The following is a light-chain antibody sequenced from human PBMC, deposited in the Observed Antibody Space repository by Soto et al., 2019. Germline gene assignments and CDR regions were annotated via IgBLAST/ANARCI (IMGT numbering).Light chain of an antibody. J-gene: IGKJ2*01. CDR3: QQYNFYSPFT. CDR2: DGS. Sequence: DVQMTQFPSTLSASVGDTVTITCRASERIGRWLAWYQQKPGKAPNLLIFDGSTLESGVPSRFSGVGSGKEFTLTISDLHPDDFANYYCQQYNFYSPFTFGRRTKVDI. CDR1: ERIGRW. V-gene: IGKV1-5*01.